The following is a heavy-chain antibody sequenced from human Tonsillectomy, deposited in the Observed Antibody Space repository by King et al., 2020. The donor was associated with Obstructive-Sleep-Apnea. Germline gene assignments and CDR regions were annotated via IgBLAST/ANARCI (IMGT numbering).Heavy chain of an antibody. CDR1: GFSFSSYG. CDR3: AREDNHGFHYFDY. CDR2: ITTGGGT. J-gene: IGHJ4*02. D-gene: IGHD3-10*01. Sequence: VQLVESGGGLVQPGGSLRLSCAASGFSFSSYGLSWVRQAPGQGLEWVSVITTGGGTHYADSVKGRFTISRDNSKNTLYLQMNSLGVEDSALYYCAREDNHGFHYFDYWGPGTLVTVSS. V-gene: IGHV3-23*04.